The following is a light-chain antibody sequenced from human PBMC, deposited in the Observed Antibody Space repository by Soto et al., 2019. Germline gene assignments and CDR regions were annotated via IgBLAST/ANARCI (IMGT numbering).Light chain of an antibody. CDR2: EVS. CDR1: SSDVGDYKS. Sequence: QSALTQPASVSGSPGQSIAISCSGTSSDVGDYKSVSWYQHHPGKVPKLVIFEVSNRPSGVPDRFSGSKSGNTASLTISGLQAEDEADYYCCSYAGSFTLMFGGGTKVTVL. V-gene: IGLV2-11*01. J-gene: IGLJ3*02. CDR3: CSYAGSFTLM.